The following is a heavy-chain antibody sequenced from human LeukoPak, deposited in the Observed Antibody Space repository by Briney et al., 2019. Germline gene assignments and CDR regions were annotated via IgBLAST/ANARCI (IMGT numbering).Heavy chain of an antibody. CDR2: ISSSSSYI. D-gene: IGHD6-13*01. CDR1: GFTFSRYW. CDR3: ARDPGSASATAAGALMYFDY. Sequence: GGSLRLSCTASGFTFSRYWMTWVRQAPGKGLEWVSSISSSSSYIYYADSVKGRFTISRDNAKNSLYLQMNSLRAEDTAVYYCARDPGSASATAAGALMYFDYWGQGTLVTVSS. V-gene: IGHV3-21*01. J-gene: IGHJ4*02.